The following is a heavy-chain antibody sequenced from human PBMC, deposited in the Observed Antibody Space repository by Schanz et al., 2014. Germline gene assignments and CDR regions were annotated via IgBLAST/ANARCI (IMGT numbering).Heavy chain of an antibody. CDR1: GFTLRTYG. V-gene: IGHV3-48*02. CDR2: NSGSGSNR. Sequence: EVQLVESGGGLVQPGGSLRLSCAASGFTLRTYGMNWVRQAPGKGLEWVSYNSGSGSNRNYADSVKGRFTISRDNAKNSLYLQINSLRDEDTAVYDCARGLYYEISGWYFDLWGRGTLVTVSS. D-gene: IGHD3-9*01. CDR3: ARGLYYEISGWYFDL. J-gene: IGHJ2*01.